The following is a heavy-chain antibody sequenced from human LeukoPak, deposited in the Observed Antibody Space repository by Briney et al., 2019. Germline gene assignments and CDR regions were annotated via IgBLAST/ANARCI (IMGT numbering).Heavy chain of an antibody. V-gene: IGHV1-69*13. CDR1: GGTFSSYA. J-gene: IGHJ6*02. CDR2: IIPIFGTA. CDR3: ARELYSGDYYGMDV. D-gene: IGHD5-12*01. Sequence: SVKVSCKASGGTFSSYAISWVRQAPGQGLEWMGGIIPIFGTANYAQKFQGRVTITADESTSIAYMELSSLRSEDTAVYYCARELYSGDYYGMDVWGQGTTVTVSS.